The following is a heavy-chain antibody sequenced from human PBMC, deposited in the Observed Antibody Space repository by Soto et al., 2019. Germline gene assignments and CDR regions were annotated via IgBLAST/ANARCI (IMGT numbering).Heavy chain of an antibody. D-gene: IGHD3-22*01. J-gene: IGHJ4*02. CDR1: GYGISTSSY. Sequence: PSETLSLPCVVSGYGISTSSYWGCVRQAPGKWLEWIGAINHRGNSYYNSSLKSRVTMSVDTSRNQFSLSLTSVTAADTAIYYCTREWGPSYYYDSSGFNQDSWGQGTLVTVSS. CDR3: TREWGPSYYYDSSGFNQDS. V-gene: IGHV4-38-2*02. CDR2: INHRGNS.